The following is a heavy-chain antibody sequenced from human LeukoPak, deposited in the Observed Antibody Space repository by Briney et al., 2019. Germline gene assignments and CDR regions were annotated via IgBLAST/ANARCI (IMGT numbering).Heavy chain of an antibody. CDR2: ISYDGSNK. Sequence: GRSLRLSCAASGFTFSSYGMHWVRRAPGKGLEWVAVISYDGSNKYYADSVKGRFTISRDNSKNTLYLQMNSLRAEDTAVYYCAKDHGGYYYGSGSYLPYYYGMDVWGKGTTVTVSS. V-gene: IGHV3-30*18. J-gene: IGHJ6*04. CDR1: GFTFSSYG. CDR3: AKDHGGYYYGSGSYLPYYYGMDV. D-gene: IGHD3-10*01.